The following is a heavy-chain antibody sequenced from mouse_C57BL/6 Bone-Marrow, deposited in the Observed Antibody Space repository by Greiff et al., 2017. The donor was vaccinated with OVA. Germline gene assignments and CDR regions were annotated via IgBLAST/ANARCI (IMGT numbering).Heavy chain of an antibody. J-gene: IGHJ2*01. D-gene: IGHD1-1*01. Sequence: QVQLQQSGAELVRPGTSVKLSCKASGYTFTSYWMHWVKQRPGQGLEWIGVIDPSDSYTNYNQKFKGKATLTVDTSSSTAYMQLSSLTSEDSAVYYCARGQITTVVATDFDYWGQGTTLTVSS. V-gene: IGHV1-59*01. CDR1: GYTFTSYW. CDR2: IDPSDSYT. CDR3: ARGQITTVVATDFDY.